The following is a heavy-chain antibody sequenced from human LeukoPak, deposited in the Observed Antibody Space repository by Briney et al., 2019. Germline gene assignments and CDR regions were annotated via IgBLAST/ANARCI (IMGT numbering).Heavy chain of an antibody. CDR1: GFTFSSYE. V-gene: IGHV3-48*03. CDR2: IYSSGGNI. J-gene: IGHJ4*02. Sequence: GGSLRLSCAASGFTFSSYEMNWVRQAPGKGLEWVSYIYSSGGNIYYADSVKGRFTISRDNAKNSLYLQMNSLRVEDTSVYYCAREGADGYNVGFDYWGQGTLVTVSS. CDR3: AREGADGYNVGFDY. D-gene: IGHD5-24*01.